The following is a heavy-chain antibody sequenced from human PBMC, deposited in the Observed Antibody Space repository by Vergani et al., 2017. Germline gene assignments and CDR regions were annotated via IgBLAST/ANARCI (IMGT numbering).Heavy chain of an antibody. CDR3: ARVRVAARHYYYYYMDV. CDR1: GFTFSDYY. V-gene: IGHV3-11*01. Sequence: QVQLVESGGGLVKPGGSLRLSCAASGFTFSDYYMSWIRQAPGKGLEWVSYISSSGSTIYYADSVKGRFTISRDNAKDSMYLQMNSLRAEDTAVYYCARVRVAARHYYYYYMDVWGKGTTVTVSS. D-gene: IGHD6-6*01. CDR2: ISSSGSTI. J-gene: IGHJ6*03.